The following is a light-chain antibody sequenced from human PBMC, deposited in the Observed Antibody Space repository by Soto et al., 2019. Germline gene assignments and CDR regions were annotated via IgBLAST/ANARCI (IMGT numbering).Light chain of an antibody. CDR2: DDT. CDR1: NIGAYS. CDR3: QVWDSDSDPSYV. J-gene: IGLJ1*01. V-gene: IGLV3-21*02. Sequence: SYELTQPPSVSVAPGQTARITCGGNNIGAYSVHWYQQKPGQAPVLVVYDDTNRPSGIPGRFSGSNSGNTATLTISSVEAGDEAAYYCQVWDSDSDPSYVFGGGTKLTVL.